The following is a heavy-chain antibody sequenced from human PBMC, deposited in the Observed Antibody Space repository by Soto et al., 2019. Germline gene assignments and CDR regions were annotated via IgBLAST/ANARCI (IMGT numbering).Heavy chain of an antibody. CDR3: AKDLWQWLVGHGYYFDY. CDR1: GGTCISYG. V-gene: IGHV3-30*18. D-gene: IGHD6-19*01. J-gene: IGHJ4*02. CDR2: ISYDGSNK. Sequence: GGSLRLSCAASGGTCISYGMRWVRQATGKGLEWVAVISYDGSNKYYADSVKGRFTISRDNSKNTLYLQMNSLRAEDTAVYYCAKDLWQWLVGHGYYFDYWGQGTLVTVSS.